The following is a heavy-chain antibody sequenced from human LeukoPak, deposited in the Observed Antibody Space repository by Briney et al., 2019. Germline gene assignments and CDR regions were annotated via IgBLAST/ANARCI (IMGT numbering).Heavy chain of an antibody. CDR3: ARDNSVRDEAWWFNP. CDR1: GFTFSSYS. CDR2: ISSSSSYI. D-gene: IGHD5-24*01. Sequence: GGSLRLSCAASGFTFSSYSMNWVRQAPGKGLEWVSSISSSSSYIYYADSVKGRFTISRDNGKNSVYLQMNSLRVEDTAVYYCARDNSVRDEAWWFNPWGQGTLVTVSS. V-gene: IGHV3-21*04. J-gene: IGHJ5*02.